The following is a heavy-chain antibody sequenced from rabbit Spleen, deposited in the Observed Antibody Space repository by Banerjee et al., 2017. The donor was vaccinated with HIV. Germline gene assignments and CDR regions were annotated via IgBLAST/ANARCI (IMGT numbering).Heavy chain of an antibody. V-gene: IGHV1S7*01. Sequence: QLVESGGGLVQPGGSLKLSCKASGFDLSNYGVSWVRQAPGKGLEWIGYIDPNFSSTHYATWVNGRFTISSHNAQNTLYLQLNSLTAADTATYFCVRDYKFYFNLWGPGTLVTVS. CDR1: GFDLSNYG. CDR2: IDPNFSST. CDR3: VRDYKFYFNL. D-gene: IGHD1-1*01. J-gene: IGHJ4*01.